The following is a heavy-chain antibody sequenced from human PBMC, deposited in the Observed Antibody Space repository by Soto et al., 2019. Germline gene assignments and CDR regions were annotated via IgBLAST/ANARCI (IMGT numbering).Heavy chain of an antibody. CDR3: ARVATTGAYYYYYYMDV. CDR2: INSDGSST. V-gene: IGHV3-74*01. CDR1: GFTFSSYW. D-gene: IGHD4-17*01. J-gene: IGHJ6*03. Sequence: EVQLVESGGGLVQPGGSLRLSCAASGFTFSSYWMHWVRQAPGKGLVWVSRINSDGSSTSYADSVKGRFTISRDNAKNTLYLQMNSLRAEDTAVYYCARVATTGAYYYYYYMDVRGKGTTVTVSS.